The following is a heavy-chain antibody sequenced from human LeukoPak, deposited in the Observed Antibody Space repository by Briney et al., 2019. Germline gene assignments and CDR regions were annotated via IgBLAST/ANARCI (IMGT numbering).Heavy chain of an antibody. J-gene: IGHJ4*02. V-gene: IGHV3-7*01. Sequence: GGSLRLSRAASGFTFSSYWVSWVRQAPGKGLEWVAKIKQDGSEKYYVDSVKGRFTISRDNAKNSLYLQMNSLRAEDTAVYYCARDIAARPFDYWGQGTLVTVSS. CDR2: IKQDGSEK. CDR3: ARDIAARPFDY. D-gene: IGHD6-6*01. CDR1: GFTFSSYW.